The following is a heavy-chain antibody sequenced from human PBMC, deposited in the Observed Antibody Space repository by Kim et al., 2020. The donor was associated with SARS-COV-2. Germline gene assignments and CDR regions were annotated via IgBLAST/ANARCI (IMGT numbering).Heavy chain of an antibody. CDR1: GFIFSNYE. D-gene: IGHD1-26*01. J-gene: IGHJ6*03. CDR2: ISRRGDFI. V-gene: IGHV3-48*03. CDR3: AREGTPQSDAGWVYMDV. Sequence: GGSLRLSCATSGFIFSNYEMTWVRQAPGKGLEWISYISRRGDFIQYADSVKGRFTISRDNAKSSLYLQMNSLRVEDTALYYCAREGTPQSDAGWVYMDVWGKGTTVTVSS.